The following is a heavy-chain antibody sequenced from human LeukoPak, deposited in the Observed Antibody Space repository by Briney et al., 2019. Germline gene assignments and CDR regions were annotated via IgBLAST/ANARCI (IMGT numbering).Heavy chain of an antibody. V-gene: IGHV3-9*01. D-gene: IGHD5-12*01. J-gene: IGHJ4*02. CDR1: GFTFDDYA. CDR3: AKDMEVRSGYDYDPLFDY. CDR2: ISWNSGSI. Sequence: GGSLRLSCAASGFTFDDYAMHWVRQALGKGLEWVSGISWNSGSIGYADSVKGRFTISRDNAKNSLYLQMNSLRAEDTALYYCAKDMEVRSGYDYDPLFDYWGQGTLVTVSS.